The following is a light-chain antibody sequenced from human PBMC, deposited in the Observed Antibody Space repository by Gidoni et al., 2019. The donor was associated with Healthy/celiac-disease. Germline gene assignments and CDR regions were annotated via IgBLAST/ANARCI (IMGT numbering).Light chain of an antibody. CDR3: QVWDSSTGSYV. V-gene: IGLV3-9*01. Sequence: SYQLTPPLSVSEALGQTARITGGGKHIGSKNVHGYQQKPGQAPVLVIYRDSNRPSGIPERCSGSNAGNTATLTISRAQAGDEADYYCQVWDSSTGSYVFGTGTKVTVL. CDR1: HIGSKN. J-gene: IGLJ1*01. CDR2: RDS.